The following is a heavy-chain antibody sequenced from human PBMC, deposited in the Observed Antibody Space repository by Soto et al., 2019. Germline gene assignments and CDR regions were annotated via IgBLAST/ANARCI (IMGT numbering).Heavy chain of an antibody. J-gene: IGHJ3*01. CDR2: FYPGDSTS. Sequence: PGESLKISCKTSGYRFISYWVAWVRQLPGKGLEWMGTFYPGDSTSTYSPSFQGQVTISVDTSITTAYLQLNSLKASDTAMYYCARIIGYCRNNDCSWTFDVWGQGTMVTVSS. V-gene: IGHV5-51*01. CDR3: ARIIGYCRNNDCSWTFDV. CDR1: GYRFISYW. D-gene: IGHD2-15*01.